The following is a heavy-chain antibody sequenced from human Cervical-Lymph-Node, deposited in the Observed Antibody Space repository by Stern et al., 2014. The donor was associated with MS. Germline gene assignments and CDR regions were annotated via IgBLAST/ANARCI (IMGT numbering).Heavy chain of an antibody. V-gene: IGHV1-46*01. D-gene: IGHD3/OR15-3a*01. CDR1: GYTFTSHY. CDR3: ASGTGSKRPTGNY. CDR2: INPSGDSA. J-gene: IGHJ4*02. Sequence: VQLVQAGAEVKKPGASVKVSCKASGYTFTSHYMHWVRQAPGQGLEWGGIINPSGDSASYAQKFQGRVNMTRDTSTSTVYMELSSLRSEDTAVYYCASGTGSKRPTGNYWGQGTLVTVSS.